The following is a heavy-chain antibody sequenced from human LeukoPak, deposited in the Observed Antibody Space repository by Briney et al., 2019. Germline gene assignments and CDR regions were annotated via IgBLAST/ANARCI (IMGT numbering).Heavy chain of an antibody. CDR2: INPNSGDT. D-gene: IGHD5-18*01. J-gene: IGHJ1*01. CDR1: GYTFTGYY. CDR3: ARSAAMAIIQH. V-gene: IGHV1-2*02. Sequence: ASVKVSCKASGYTFTGYYMHWVRQAPGQGLEWMGWINPNSGDTNYAQKFQGRVSMTSDTSISTAYMELSRLRSDDTAVYYCARSAAMAIIQHWGQGTLVTVSS.